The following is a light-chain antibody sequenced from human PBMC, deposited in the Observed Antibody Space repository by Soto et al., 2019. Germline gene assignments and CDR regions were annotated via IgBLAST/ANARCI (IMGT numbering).Light chain of an antibody. CDR2: EVT. Sequence: QSALTQPASVSGSPGQSLTISCTGTSNDIGAYNYVSWYQQHPGKAPKLILFEVTDRPSGVSNRFSGSKSGNTASLTIFGLQAEDEADYYCSSYTSSKSRVFGGGTQLTVL. V-gene: IGLV2-14*01. CDR1: SNDIGAYNY. CDR3: SSYTSSKSRV. J-gene: IGLJ3*02.